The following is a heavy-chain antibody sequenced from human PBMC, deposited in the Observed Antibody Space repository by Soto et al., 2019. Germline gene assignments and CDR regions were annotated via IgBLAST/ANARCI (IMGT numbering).Heavy chain of an antibody. Sequence: SETLSLTCTVSGGSISSGGYYWSWIRQHPGKGLEWIGYIYYSGSTYYNPSLKSRVTISVDTSKNQFSLKLSSVTAADTAVYYCARRYCSGGSCEKEYNWFDPWGQGTLVTVSS. J-gene: IGHJ5*02. V-gene: IGHV4-31*03. CDR3: ARRYCSGGSCEKEYNWFDP. CDR2: IYYSGST. D-gene: IGHD2-15*01. CDR1: GGSISSGGYY.